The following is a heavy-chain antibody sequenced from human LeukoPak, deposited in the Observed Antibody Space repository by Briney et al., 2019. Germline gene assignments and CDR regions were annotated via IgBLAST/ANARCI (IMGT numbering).Heavy chain of an antibody. CDR2: ITWDGGTT. D-gene: IGHD2-2*01. J-gene: IGHJ4*02. V-gene: IGHV3-43*01. CDR3: TKDRYCTTTSCPLDY. CDR1: GFTFDDYT. Sequence: GGSLRLSCAASGFTFDDYTFHWVRHAPGKGLGWVSLITWDGGTTYYADSVKGRFTISRDNSKNSVYLQMNSLRTEDTALYYCTKDRYCTTTSCPLDYWGQGTLVTVSS.